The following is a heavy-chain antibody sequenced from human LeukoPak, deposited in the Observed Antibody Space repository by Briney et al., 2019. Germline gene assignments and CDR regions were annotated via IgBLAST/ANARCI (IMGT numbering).Heavy chain of an antibody. D-gene: IGHD4-23*01. V-gene: IGHV1-46*01. Sequence: ASVKVSCKASGYTFTSYYIHWVRQAPGQGLEWMGIINPSGGSTGYAQKFQGRVTMTRDTSMSTVYMELSSLRSEDTAVYYCARDPFGGNSYQATSKYWGQRTLVTVSS. J-gene: IGHJ4*02. CDR2: INPSGGST. CDR1: GYTFTSYY. CDR3: ARDPFGGNSYQATSKY.